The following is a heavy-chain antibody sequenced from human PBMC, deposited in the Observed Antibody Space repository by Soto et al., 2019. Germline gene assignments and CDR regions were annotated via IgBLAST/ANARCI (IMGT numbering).Heavy chain of an antibody. Sequence: LRLSCAATGFTFSVYAMTWVRHAPVNGLEWVSAVTANGGSTYSADSVKGRFTISRDNSKNTLFLQMNSLRAEDTAVYYCASLGVGDWANYYYYYGMDVWGQGTTVTVSS. CDR1: GFTFSVYA. V-gene: IGHV3-23*01. J-gene: IGHJ6*02. CDR3: ASLGVGDWANYYYYYGMDV. D-gene: IGHD2-21*02. CDR2: VTANGGST.